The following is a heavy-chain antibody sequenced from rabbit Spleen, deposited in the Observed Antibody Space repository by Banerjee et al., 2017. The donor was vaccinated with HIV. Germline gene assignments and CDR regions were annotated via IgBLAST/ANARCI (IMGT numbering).Heavy chain of an antibody. Sequence: QEQLVESGGGLVRPEGSLKLSCKASGFSFSNKAVMCWVRQAPGKGLEWIACINAGSSGTTYYASWAKGRFTISKTSSTTVTLQMTSLTAADTATYFCARSDSAGYTNYAYALGLWGPGTLVTVS. V-gene: IGHV1S45*01. D-gene: IGHD6-1*01. CDR3: ARSDSAGYTNYAYALGL. CDR1: GFSFSNKAV. J-gene: IGHJ4*01. CDR2: INAGSSGTT.